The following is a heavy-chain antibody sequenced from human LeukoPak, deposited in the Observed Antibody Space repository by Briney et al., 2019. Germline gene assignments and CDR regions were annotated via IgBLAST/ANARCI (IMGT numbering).Heavy chain of an antibody. J-gene: IGHJ6*03. CDR1: GGSISSYY. V-gene: IGHV4-59*01. CDR2: IYYSGST. Sequence: SETLSLTCTVSGGSISSYYWSWIRQPPGKGLEWIGYIYYSGSTNYNPSLKSRVTISVDTSKNQFSLKLSSVTAADTAVYYCASANDYYYYMDVWGKGTTVTVPS. CDR3: ASANDYYYYMDV.